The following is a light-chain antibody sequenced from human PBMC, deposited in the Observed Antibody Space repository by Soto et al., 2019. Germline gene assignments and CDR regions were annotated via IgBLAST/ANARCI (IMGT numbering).Light chain of an antibody. CDR1: QSISSL. V-gene: IGKV1-5*01. J-gene: IGKJ5*01. CDR3: QQCNNWPS. Sequence: DIQMTQSPSTLSASVGDRVTITCRASQSISSLLAWYQQKPGKAPKLLIYDASSLESGVPSSLSGSGSGTEFTLTISSMKPDDFAVYFCQQCNNWPSFGHGTRLEIK. CDR2: DAS.